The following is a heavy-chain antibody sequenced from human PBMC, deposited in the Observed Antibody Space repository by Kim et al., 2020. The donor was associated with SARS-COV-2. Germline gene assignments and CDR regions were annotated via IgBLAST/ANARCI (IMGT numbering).Heavy chain of an antibody. CDR3: ARGEADYYGSGSYYNVGRYYYGMDV. V-gene: IGHV1-69*13. CDR2: IIPIFGTA. D-gene: IGHD3-10*01. J-gene: IGHJ6*02. Sequence: SVKVSCKASGGTFSSYAISWVRQAPGQGLEWMGGIIPIFGTANYAQKFQGRVTITADESTSTAYMELSSLRSEDTAVYYCARGEADYYGSGSYYNVGRYYYGMDVWGQGTTVTVSS. CDR1: GGTFSSYA.